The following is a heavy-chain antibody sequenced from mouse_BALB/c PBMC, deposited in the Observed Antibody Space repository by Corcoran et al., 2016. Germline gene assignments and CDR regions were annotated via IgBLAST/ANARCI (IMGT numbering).Heavy chain of an antibody. CDR1: GFNIKDTY. CDR2: IDPANGNT. J-gene: IGHJ3*01. CDR3: APYYYGRSPWFAY. D-gene: IGHD1-1*01. Sequence: EVQLQQSGAELVKPGASVKLSCTASGFNIKDTYMHWVKQRPEQGLEWIGRIDPANGNTKYDPKFQGKATITADTSSNTAYLQLSSLTSEDTAVYYCAPYYYGRSPWFAYWGQGTLVTVSA. V-gene: IGHV14-3*02.